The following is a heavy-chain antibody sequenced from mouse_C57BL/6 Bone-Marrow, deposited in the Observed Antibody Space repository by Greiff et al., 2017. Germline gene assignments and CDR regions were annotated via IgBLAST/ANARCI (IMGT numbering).Heavy chain of an antibody. CDR3: APVAMDY. CDR2: IYPGDGDT. J-gene: IGHJ4*01. V-gene: IGHV1-82*01. CDR1: GYAFSSSW. Sequence: QVQLQQSGPELVKPGASVKISCKASGYAFSSSWMNWVKQRPGKGLEWIGRIYPGDGDTNYNGKFKGKATLTADKSSSTAYMQLSSLTSEDSAVYFCAPVAMDYWGQGTSVTVSS.